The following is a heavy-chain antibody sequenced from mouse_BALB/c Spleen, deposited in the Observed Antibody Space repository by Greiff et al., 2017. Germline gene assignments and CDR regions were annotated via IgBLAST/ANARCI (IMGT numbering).Heavy chain of an antibody. CDR3: TRPGGNPYYYAMDY. V-gene: IGHV6-6*02. D-gene: IGHD2-1*01. Sequence: EVKVEESGGGLVQPGGSMKLSCVASGFTFSNYWMNWVRQSPEKGLEWVAEIRLKSNNYATHYAESVKGRFTISRDDSKSSVYLQMNNLRAEDTGIYYCTRPGGNPYYYAMDYWGQGTSVTVSS. CDR1: GFTFSNYW. CDR2: IRLKSNNYAT. J-gene: IGHJ4*01.